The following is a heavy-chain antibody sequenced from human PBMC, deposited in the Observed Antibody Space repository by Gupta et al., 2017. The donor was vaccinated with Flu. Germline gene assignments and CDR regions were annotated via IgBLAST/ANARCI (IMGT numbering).Heavy chain of an antibody. J-gene: IGHJ1*01. CDR3: ARHYCDERRCYEYFQY. CDR1: GYTFTDFS. CDR2: VNAYVGNT. Sequence: QVQLMQSGAEVKKPGASVKVSCKTSGYTFTDFSLSWWRQAPGRGLEWMGWVNAYVGNTNYAQSLQDRLTLTRDTSTSTVYMELRSLRSDDTAVYYCARHYCDERRCYEYFQYWGQGTLVTVTS. V-gene: IGHV1-18*04. D-gene: IGHD2-21*01.